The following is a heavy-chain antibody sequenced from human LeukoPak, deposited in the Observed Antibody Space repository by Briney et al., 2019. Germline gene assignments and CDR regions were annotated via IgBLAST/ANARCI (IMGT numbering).Heavy chain of an antibody. Sequence: GGSLRLSCAASGFTFSSYVMSWVRQAPGKGLEWVTAISGSGGSTYYADSVKGRFTISRDNSKNTLYLQMNSLRAEDTAVYYCARHVRNSGRGVRAFDIWGQGTMVTVSS. D-gene: IGHD2/OR15-2a*01. V-gene: IGHV3-23*01. CDR1: GFTFSSYV. CDR2: ISGSGGST. J-gene: IGHJ3*02. CDR3: ARHVRNSGRGVRAFDI.